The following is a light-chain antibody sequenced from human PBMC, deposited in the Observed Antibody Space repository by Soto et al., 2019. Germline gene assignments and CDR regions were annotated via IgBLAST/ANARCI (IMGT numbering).Light chain of an antibody. CDR2: GDS. J-gene: IGLJ3*02. Sequence: QTVVTQPPSVSGAPGQRVTISCTGSSSNIGAGYYVHWYQQVPGTAPKLLIYGDSNRPSGVPDRFSGSKSGTSASLAITGLQAEDEADYYCQSYDSSLSGWLFGGGTKLTVL. CDR3: QSYDSSLSGWL. V-gene: IGLV1-40*01. CDR1: SSNIGAGYY.